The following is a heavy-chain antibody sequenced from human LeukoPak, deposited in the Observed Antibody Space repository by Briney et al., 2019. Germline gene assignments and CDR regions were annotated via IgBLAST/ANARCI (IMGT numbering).Heavy chain of an antibody. CDR2: VDHTGNT. Sequence: SGTLSLTCTVSGDSISNSIWWSWLRQPPGKGLEWIGEVDHTGNTNYRPSLGSRVTLSIDTSKNHFSLTLTSVTAADTAVYYCARNVRFFDSWGQGTRVTVSS. D-gene: IGHD1-1*01. J-gene: IGHJ4*02. CDR1: GDSISNSIW. CDR3: ARNVRFFDS. V-gene: IGHV4-4*02.